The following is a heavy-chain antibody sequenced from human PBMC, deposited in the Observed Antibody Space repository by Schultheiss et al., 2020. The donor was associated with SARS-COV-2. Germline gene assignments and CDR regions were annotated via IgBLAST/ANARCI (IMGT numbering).Heavy chain of an antibody. V-gene: IGHV1-18*01. CDR2: ISAYNGNT. D-gene: IGHD5-24*01. CDR1: GYTFTNYA. CDR3: ARDLEMATIMDAFDI. J-gene: IGHJ3*02. Sequence: ASVKVSCKASGYTFTNYAMNWVRQAPGQGLEWMGWISAYNGNTNYAQKLQGRVTMTTDTSTSTAYMELRSLRSDDTAVYYCARDLEMATIMDAFDIWGQGTMVTVSS.